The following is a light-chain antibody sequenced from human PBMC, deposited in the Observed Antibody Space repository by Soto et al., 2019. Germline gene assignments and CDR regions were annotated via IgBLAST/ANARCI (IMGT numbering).Light chain of an antibody. CDR2: AAS. J-gene: IGKJ4*01. CDR3: QESDAFPYT. V-gene: IGKV1-39*01. CDR1: QSITTY. Sequence: DIQMTQSPSSPSASVGDRVTMTCRAGQSITTYLNWYQQKPGKAPNLLIYAASRLQSGVPSRFSGSGSGTDFTLTISSLQPEDFATYYCQESDAFPYTFGGGTKV.